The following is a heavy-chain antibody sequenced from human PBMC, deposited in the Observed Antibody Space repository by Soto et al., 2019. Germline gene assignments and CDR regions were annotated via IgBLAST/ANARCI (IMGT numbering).Heavy chain of an antibody. J-gene: IGHJ4*02. D-gene: IGHD6-13*01. CDR2: ISAYNGNT. CDR1: GYTFTNYA. Sequence: QVQLVQSGAEVKKPGASVKVSCKASGYTFTNYAFSWVRQAPGQGLEWMGWISAYNGNTNYPQKRQGRGPMTTDTSTSTAYMELRSLRSDDTAVYYWARDLASAGPFDCWGQGTRVTVSS. CDR3: ARDLASAGPFDC. V-gene: IGHV1-18*01.